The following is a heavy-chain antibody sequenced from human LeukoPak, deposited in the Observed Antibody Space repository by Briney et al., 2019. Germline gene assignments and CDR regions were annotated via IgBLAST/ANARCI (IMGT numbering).Heavy chain of an antibody. Sequence: SETLSLTCGVYGGSFRCDYCSLICQPPGKGLEWIGEINHSGSTNYNPSLKSRVTISVDTSKNQFSLKLSSVTAADTAVSYCARGGTYSSGWYNWFDPWGQGTLVTVSS. CDR2: INHSGST. CDR1: GGSFRCDY. V-gene: IGHV4-34*01. J-gene: IGHJ5*02. D-gene: IGHD3-22*01. CDR3: ARGGTYSSGWYNWFDP.